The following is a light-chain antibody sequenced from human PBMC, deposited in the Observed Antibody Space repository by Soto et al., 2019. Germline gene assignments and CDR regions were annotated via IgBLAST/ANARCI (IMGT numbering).Light chain of an antibody. CDR3: SSYTTAFFYV. V-gene: IGLV2-14*01. CDR1: ITDIGAFNY. CDR2: GVT. Sequence: QSALTQTASVSGSPAQSINISCTGSITDIGAFNYVAWYQQHPGKAPKLIIHGVTNRPSGVSSRFSGSKSDYTASLTISGLQAEDEADYYCSSYTTAFFYVFGTGTKVTVL. J-gene: IGLJ1*01.